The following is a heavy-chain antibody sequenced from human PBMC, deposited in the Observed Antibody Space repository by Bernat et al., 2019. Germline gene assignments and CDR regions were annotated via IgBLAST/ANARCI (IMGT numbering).Heavy chain of an antibody. CDR3: ARGCPYYYDSSGYYSYFDY. V-gene: IGHV4-34*01. CDR2: INHSGST. D-gene: IGHD3-22*01. CDR1: GGSFSGYY. J-gene: IGHJ4*02. Sequence: QVQLQQWGAGLLKPSETLSLTCAVYGGSFSGYYWSWIRQPPGKGLEWIGEINHSGSTNYNPSLKSRVTISVDTSKNKFSLKLSSVTAADTAVYYCARGCPYYYDSSGYYSYFDYWGQGTLVTVSS.